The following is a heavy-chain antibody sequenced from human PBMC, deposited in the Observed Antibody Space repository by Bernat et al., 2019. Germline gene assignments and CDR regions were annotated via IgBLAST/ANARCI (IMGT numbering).Heavy chain of an antibody. CDR3: TTVSTGSLTY. V-gene: IGHV3-15*07. CDR2: IKSKADGGTT. Sequence: EMQLVESGGGLVKPGGSLRLSCAASGFTVSSAWMNWVRQAPGRGLEWVGRIKSKADGGTTDYAAPVKGRFAISRDDSKNTLYLQVDSLKTEDTAVYYCTTVSTGSLTYWGRGTLVTVSS. CDR1: GFTVSSAW. D-gene: IGHD3-9*01. J-gene: IGHJ4*02.